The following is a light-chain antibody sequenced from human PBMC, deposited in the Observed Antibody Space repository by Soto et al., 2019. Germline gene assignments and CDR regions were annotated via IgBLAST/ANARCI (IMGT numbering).Light chain of an antibody. CDR3: QQYNNWPPT. J-gene: IGKJ1*01. CDR1: QSVMSN. V-gene: IGKV3-15*01. CDR2: VAS. Sequence: EIVLTQSPGTLSLSPGERATLSCRASQSVMSNLAWYQQKPGQAPRLLIYVASTRATGIPARFSGSGSGTEFTLSIGSLQSEDFAVYYCQQYNNWPPTFGQGTKVAIK.